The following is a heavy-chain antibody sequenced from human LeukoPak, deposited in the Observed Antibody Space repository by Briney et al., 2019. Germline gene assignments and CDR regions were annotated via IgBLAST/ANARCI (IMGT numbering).Heavy chain of an antibody. V-gene: IGHV4-34*01. CDR2: INHSGST. Sequence: ASETLSLTCAVYGGSFSGYYWSWLRQPPGKGLEWIGEINHSGSTNYNPSLKSRVTISVDTSKNQFSLKLSSVTAADTAVYYCARAATDERVVVPAAVDYWGQGTLVTVSS. CDR1: GGSFSGYY. D-gene: IGHD2-2*01. CDR3: ARAATDERVVVPAAVDY. J-gene: IGHJ4*02.